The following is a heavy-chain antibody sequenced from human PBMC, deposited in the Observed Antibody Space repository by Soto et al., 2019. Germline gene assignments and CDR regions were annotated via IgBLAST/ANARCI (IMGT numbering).Heavy chain of an antibody. CDR3: AKAQRGIGGGSYRDYYYYMDV. Sequence: PGGSLRLSCAASGFTFSSYAMSWVRQAPGKGLEWVSAISGSGGSTYYADSVKGRFTISRDNSKNTLYLQMNSLRAEDTAVYYCAKAQRGIGGGSYRDYYYYMDVCGKRTTVTVSS. CDR1: GFTFSSYA. D-gene: IGHD3-16*02. J-gene: IGHJ6*03. V-gene: IGHV3-23*01. CDR2: ISGSGGST.